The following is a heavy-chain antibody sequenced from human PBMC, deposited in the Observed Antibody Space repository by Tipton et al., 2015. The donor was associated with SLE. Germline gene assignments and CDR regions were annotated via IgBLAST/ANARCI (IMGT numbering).Heavy chain of an antibody. CDR1: GFTFSNYA. V-gene: IGHV3-23*01. D-gene: IGHD2-2*02. J-gene: IGHJ5*02. CDR3: ARGELPVAIDRWFDP. CDR2: VSGNGGIT. Sequence: GSLRLSCAASGFTFSNYAMSWVRQAPGKGPEWVSGVSGNGGITYYADSVKGRFTVSRDNSKNTLYLQMNGLRAEDTAVYYCARGELPVAIDRWFDPWGQGTPVTVSS.